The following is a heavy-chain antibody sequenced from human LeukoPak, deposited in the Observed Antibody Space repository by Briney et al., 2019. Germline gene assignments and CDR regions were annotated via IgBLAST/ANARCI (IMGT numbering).Heavy chain of an antibody. D-gene: IGHD3-10*01. CDR1: GGSFSGYY. CDR3: ASGESGSYFDY. V-gene: IGHV4-34*01. J-gene: IGHJ4*02. Sequence: PSETLSLSCAVYGGSFSGYYWSWIRQPPGKGLEWIGEINHSGSTNYNPSLKSRVTISVDTSKNQFSLKLSSVTAADTAVYYCASGESGSYFDYWGQGTLVTVSS. CDR2: INHSGST.